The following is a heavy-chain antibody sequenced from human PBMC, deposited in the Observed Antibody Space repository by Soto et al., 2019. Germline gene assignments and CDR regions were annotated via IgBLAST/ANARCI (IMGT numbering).Heavy chain of an antibody. J-gene: IGHJ4*02. CDR2: ISAYSGNT. Sequence: QVQLVQSGAEVKKPGASVKVSCKASGYTFTTYGITWVRQAPGQGLEWVGWISAYSGNTKYAQKLQGRVTVTTDTSTSTAYMEVRGLRPDDTAVYYCARGRYGDYWGQGTLVTTSS. D-gene: IGHD4-17*01. CDR1: GYTFTTYG. CDR3: ARGRYGDY. V-gene: IGHV1-18*01.